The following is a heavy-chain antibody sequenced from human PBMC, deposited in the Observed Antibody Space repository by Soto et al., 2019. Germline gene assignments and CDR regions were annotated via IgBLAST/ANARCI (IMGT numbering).Heavy chain of an antibody. Sequence: GGSLRLSCAASGFTFSTYGMHWVRQAPGKGLEWVAVISNDGSNKYYADFVKGRFTISRDNSKNTLYLQMNSLRVEDTAVYYCAKDGEGGYGAYGYYFDYWGQGTLVTVSS. CDR3: AKDGEGGYGAYGYYFDY. CDR1: GFTFSTYG. V-gene: IGHV3-30*18. D-gene: IGHD4-17*01. J-gene: IGHJ4*02. CDR2: ISNDGSNK.